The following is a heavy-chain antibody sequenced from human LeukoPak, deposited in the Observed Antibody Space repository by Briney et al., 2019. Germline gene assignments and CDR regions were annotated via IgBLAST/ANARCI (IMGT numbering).Heavy chain of an antibody. CDR3: ARWGIAAAGTLGYMDV. CDR1: GGSISSGSYC. Sequence: SETLSLTCTVSGGSISSGSYCWSWIRQPAGKGLEWIRRIYTSGSTNYNPSLKSRVTISVDTSKNQFSLKLSSVTAADTAVYYCARWGIAAAGTLGYMDVWGKGTTVTVSS. CDR2: IYTSGST. J-gene: IGHJ6*03. V-gene: IGHV4-61*02. D-gene: IGHD6-13*01.